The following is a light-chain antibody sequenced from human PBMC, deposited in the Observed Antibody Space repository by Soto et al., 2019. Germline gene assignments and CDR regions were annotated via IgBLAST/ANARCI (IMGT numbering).Light chain of an antibody. CDR2: AAY. CDR1: QSMSNY. J-gene: IGKJ2*01. V-gene: IGKV1-39*01. Sequence: DIQMTQSPSSLAVSVGDRVTITCRASQSMSNYVNWYQQKPGKAPKVLMYAAYSLQSGVPARFSGSGSGKDFTLTITSLQPEDFATYYCQQSYNTPYTFGQGTKLEIK. CDR3: QQSYNTPYT.